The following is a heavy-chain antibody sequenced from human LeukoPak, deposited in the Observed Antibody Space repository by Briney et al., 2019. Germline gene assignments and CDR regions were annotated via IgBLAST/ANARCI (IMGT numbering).Heavy chain of an antibody. CDR2: IRSDRVTT. J-gene: IGHJ5*02. D-gene: IGHD1-1*01. CDR3: ARVQVSAEGGELDP. V-gene: IGHV3-23*01. Sequence: PGGSLRLSCAASGFTFSNYAMSWVRQAPRKGLEWVSAIRSDRVTTYDADSVKGQFTISRDNSKNTLFLEMKSLRADDTAIYYCARVQVSAEGGELDPWGQGTLVIVSS. CDR1: GFTFSNYA.